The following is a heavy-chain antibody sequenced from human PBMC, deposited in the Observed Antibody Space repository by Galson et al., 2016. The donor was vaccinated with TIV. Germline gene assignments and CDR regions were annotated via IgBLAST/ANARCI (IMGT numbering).Heavy chain of an antibody. D-gene: IGHD2-15*01. J-gene: IGHJ4*02. CDR2: IKGDGREE. V-gene: IGHV3-7*03. Sequence: SLRLSCAASGFTFSDYWMTWVRLTPGKGLEWVANIKGDGREEYYVDSVTGRFTVSRDNARNPLFLQMTSLRAEDTAIYYCAREKAVGPALLDFWGQGVPVTVSP. CDR1: GFTFSDYW. CDR3: AREKAVGPALLDF.